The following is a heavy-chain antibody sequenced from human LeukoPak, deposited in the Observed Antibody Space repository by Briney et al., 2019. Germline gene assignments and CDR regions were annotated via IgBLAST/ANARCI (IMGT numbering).Heavy chain of an antibody. J-gene: IGHJ6*02. V-gene: IGHV4-4*07. CDR1: GGSISSSY. Sequence: SETLSLTCTVPGGSISSSYWSCIWQPAGKGLEWIGRIYTSGSTNYNPSLKSRVTMSVDTSKNQFSLKLSSVTAADTAVYYCARDLPGYSSSWYLRGNYYYYGMDVWGQGTTVTVSS. CDR2: IYTSGST. CDR3: ARDLPGYSSSWYLRGNYYYYGMDV. D-gene: IGHD6-13*01.